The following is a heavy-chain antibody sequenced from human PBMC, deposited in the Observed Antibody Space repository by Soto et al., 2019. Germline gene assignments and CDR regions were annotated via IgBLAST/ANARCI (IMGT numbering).Heavy chain of an antibody. CDR3: AKDFGAWSDS. CDR1: GFAFSTYG. V-gene: IGHV3-30*18. J-gene: IGHJ5*02. D-gene: IGHD6-19*01. CDR2: ISYDGTDK. Sequence: QVHLVESGEGVVQPGRSLTISCVGSGFAFSTYGMHWIRQAPAKGLEWVALISYDGTDKYYADSVKGRFSISRDNSKQTLSLQMDSLRPEDTAVYYCAKDFGAWSDSWGQGTLVNVS.